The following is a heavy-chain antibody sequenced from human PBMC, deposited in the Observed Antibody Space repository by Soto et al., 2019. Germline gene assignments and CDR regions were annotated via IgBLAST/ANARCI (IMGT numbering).Heavy chain of an antibody. Sequence: QVQLVESGGGVVQPGRSLRLSCAASGFTFSSYGMHWVRQAPGKGLEWVAVIWYDGRDKYYADSVKGRFTISRDNSKNTLYLQMNSLRAEDTAVYYCARGYCGGDCYRGSWFDPWGQGTLVTVSS. CDR1: GFTFSSYG. CDR2: IWYDGRDK. J-gene: IGHJ5*02. D-gene: IGHD2-21*02. CDR3: ARGYCGGDCYRGSWFDP. V-gene: IGHV3-33*08.